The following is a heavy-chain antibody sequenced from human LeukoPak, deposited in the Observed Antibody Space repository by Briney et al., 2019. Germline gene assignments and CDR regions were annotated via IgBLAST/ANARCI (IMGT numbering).Heavy chain of an antibody. J-gene: IGHJ4*02. V-gene: IGHV3-20*04. CDR1: GFMFADHG. Sequence: GGSLRLSCAASGFMFADHGMTWVRQVPGKGLEGVSGINWNGGSTGYVDSVKGRFTISRDNAKNVLFLQMNNLRAEDTAVYYCAKGQEFLEWIYDYWGQGTLVTVSS. D-gene: IGHD3-3*01. CDR3: AKGQEFLEWIYDY. CDR2: INWNGGST.